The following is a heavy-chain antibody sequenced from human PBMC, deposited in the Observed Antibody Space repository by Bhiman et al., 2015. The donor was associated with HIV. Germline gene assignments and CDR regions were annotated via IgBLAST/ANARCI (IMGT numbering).Heavy chain of an antibody. D-gene: IGHD3-10*01. Sequence: EVQLVESGGGLVQPGGSLGLSCAASGFIVSSNYMSWVRQAPGKGLEWVSVIYSGGNTYYADSVKGRFTISRDNSKNTLYLQMNSLRADDTAVYYCAKDLMGRGNYYYYYYMDVWGKGTTVTVSS. CDR3: AKDLMGRGNYYYYYYMDV. CDR1: GFIVSSNY. V-gene: IGHV3-53*04. J-gene: IGHJ6*03. CDR2: IYSGGNT.